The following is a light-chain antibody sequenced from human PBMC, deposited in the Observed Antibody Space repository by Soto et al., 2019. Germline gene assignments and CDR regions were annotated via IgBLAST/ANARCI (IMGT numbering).Light chain of an antibody. CDR2: EDS. J-gene: IGLJ2*01. V-gene: IGLV2-14*01. CDR1: RSDVGGYNY. Sequence: QSVLTQPASVSGSPGQSITISCTGTRSDVGGYNYVSWYQQHPGKAPQLMIYEDSNRPSGVSNRFSGSKSGNTASLTISGVQAEDEADYYCSSYTRSSLVVFGGGTQLTGL. CDR3: SSYTRSSLVV.